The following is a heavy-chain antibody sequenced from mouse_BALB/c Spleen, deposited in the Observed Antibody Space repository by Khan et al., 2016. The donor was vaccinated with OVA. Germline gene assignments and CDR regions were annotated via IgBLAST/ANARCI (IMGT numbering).Heavy chain of an antibody. Sequence: QVQLKESGPGLVQPSQTLTISCTASGFSLTTYGVHWVRQSPGKGLEWLGVIWTGGSTAYYAAVISRLSIIKDNSKNQVFFKMNSLQANDTAIYYCARNNDYDEGLAYWGQGTLVTVSA. J-gene: IGHJ3*01. CDR3: ARNNDYDEGLAY. CDR1: GFSLTTYG. V-gene: IGHV2-2*02. CDR2: IWTGGST. D-gene: IGHD2-4*01.